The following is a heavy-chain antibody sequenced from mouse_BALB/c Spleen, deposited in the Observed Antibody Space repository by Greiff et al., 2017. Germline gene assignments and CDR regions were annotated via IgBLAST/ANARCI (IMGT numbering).Heavy chain of an antibody. Sequence: EVMLVESGGGLVQPGGSRKLSCAASGFTFSSFGMHWVRQAPEKGLEWVAYISSGSSTIYYADTVKGRFTISRDNPKNTLFLQMTSLRSEDTAMYYCARSVVANPYFDYWGQGTTLTVSS. V-gene: IGHV5-17*02. CDR2: ISSGSSTI. CDR1: GFTFSSFG. J-gene: IGHJ2*01. CDR3: ARSVVANPYFDY. D-gene: IGHD1-1*01.